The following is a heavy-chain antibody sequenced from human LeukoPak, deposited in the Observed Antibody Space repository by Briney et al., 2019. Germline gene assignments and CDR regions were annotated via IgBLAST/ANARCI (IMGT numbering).Heavy chain of an antibody. J-gene: IGHJ4*02. CDR3: ARIKWAAAND. Sequence: GASVKVSCEASGYTFTGYYIHWVRQAPGQGLEWMGWTNPNSGDTNYAQNFQGRVTMTRDTSINTAYMDLSSLRSDDTAVYYCARIKWAAANDWGQGTLVTVSS. CDR1: GYTFTGYY. D-gene: IGHD6-13*01. V-gene: IGHV1-2*02. CDR2: TNPNSGDT.